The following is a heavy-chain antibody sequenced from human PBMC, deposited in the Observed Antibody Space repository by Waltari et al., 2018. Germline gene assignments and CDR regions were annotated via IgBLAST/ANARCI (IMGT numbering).Heavy chain of an antibody. CDR3: AAISGWSRGNYAMDV. CDR1: GYTFITYG. CDR2: IGADSGNT. D-gene: IGHD3-16*01. V-gene: IGHV1-18*01. Sequence: LQLVQSGGEVKKPGASVKVSCKASGYTFITYGISWVRQAPGQGLEWMGWIGADSGNTDYAQKFQGRVTMTTDTSTGTVYVDLRSLRSDDTAVYYCAAISGWSRGNYAMDVWGQGTTVTVSS. J-gene: IGHJ6*02.